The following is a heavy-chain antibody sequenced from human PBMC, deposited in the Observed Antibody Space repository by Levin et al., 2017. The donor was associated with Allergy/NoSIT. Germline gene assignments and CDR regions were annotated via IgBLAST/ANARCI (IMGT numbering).Heavy chain of an antibody. J-gene: IGHJ4*02. V-gene: IGHV3-23*01. CDR2: ISGPVFTT. D-gene: IGHD2-8*02. CDR3: AKATLPSCTGATCYYFDY. CDR1: GFTFSNYA. Sequence: GGSLRLSCTASGFTFSNYAISWLRQAPGKRLEWVSTISGPVFTTYYADSVKGRFTVSRANSKNMVYLQMNSLRVEDAAVYYCAKATLPSCTGATCYYFDYWAQGNLVTVSS.